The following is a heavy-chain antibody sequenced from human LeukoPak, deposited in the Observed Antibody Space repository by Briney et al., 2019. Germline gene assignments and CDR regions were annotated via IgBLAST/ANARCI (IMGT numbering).Heavy chain of an antibody. V-gene: IGHV3-30*02. CDR3: GRGRPRGYSGYVIDY. J-gene: IGHJ4*02. CDR2: IRYDGSNK. D-gene: IGHD5-12*01. Sequence: QSGGSLRLSCAASGFTFSSYGMHWVRQAPGKGLEWVAFIRYDGSNKYYADSVKGRFTISRDNSKNPLYLQMNSLRAEDTAAFYCGRGRPRGYSGYVIDYWGQGTPITVSS. CDR1: GFTFSSYG.